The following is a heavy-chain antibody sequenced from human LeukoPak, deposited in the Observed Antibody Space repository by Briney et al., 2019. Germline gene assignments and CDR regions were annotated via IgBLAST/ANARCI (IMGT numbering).Heavy chain of an antibody. CDR1: GGSFSGYY. Sequence: SETLSLTCAVYGGSFSGYYWSWIRQPPGKGLEWIGYIYYSGSTNYNPSLKSRVTISVDTSKNQFSLKLSSVTAADTAVYYCPRDQYYYDSRDAFDIWGQGTMVTVSS. V-gene: IGHV4-59*01. D-gene: IGHD3-22*01. J-gene: IGHJ3*02. CDR2: IYYSGST. CDR3: PRDQYYYDSRDAFDI.